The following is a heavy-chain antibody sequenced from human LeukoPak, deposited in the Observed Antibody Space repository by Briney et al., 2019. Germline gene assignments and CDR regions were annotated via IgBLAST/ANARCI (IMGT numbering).Heavy chain of an antibody. CDR1: GVSFSGYY. CDR2: INHSGST. CDR3: ARVRDSSSWYPRTKNYYMDV. Sequence: PSETLSLTCAVYGVSFSGYYWSWLRQPPGKGLEWMGEINHSGSTNYNPSLKSRVTISVDTSKNQFYLKLSSVTAADTAVYYCARVRDSSSWYPRTKNYYMDVWGKGTTVTVSS. V-gene: IGHV4-34*01. D-gene: IGHD6-13*01. J-gene: IGHJ6*03.